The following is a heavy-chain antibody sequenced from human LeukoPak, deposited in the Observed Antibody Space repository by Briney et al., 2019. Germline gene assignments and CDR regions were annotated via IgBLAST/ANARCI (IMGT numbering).Heavy chain of an antibody. CDR3: ARQTPNSIAAAGSDAFDI. CDR1: GYSFTSYW. Sequence: GESLKISCKGSGYSFTSYWIGWVRQMPGKGLEWMGIIYPGDSDTRYSPSFQGQVTISADKSISTAYLQWSSLKASDTAMYYCARQTPNSIAAAGSDAFDIWGQGTMVTVSS. V-gene: IGHV5-51*01. D-gene: IGHD6-13*01. J-gene: IGHJ3*02. CDR2: IYPGDSDT.